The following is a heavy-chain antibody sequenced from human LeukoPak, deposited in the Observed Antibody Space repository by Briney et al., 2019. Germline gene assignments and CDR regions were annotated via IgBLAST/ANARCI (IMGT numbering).Heavy chain of an antibody. J-gene: IGHJ4*02. CDR2: IYTGGTT. CDR3: AREGRFQSFDY. V-gene: IGHV3-53*01. Sequence: GGSLRLSCAASGFSVGSNYMSWVRQAPGKGLEWVSVIYTGGTTHYAESVMGRFTISRDDSRNTVHLHMSGLRAEDTAVYYCAREGRFQSFDYWGQGTLVAVSS. CDR1: GFSVGSNY.